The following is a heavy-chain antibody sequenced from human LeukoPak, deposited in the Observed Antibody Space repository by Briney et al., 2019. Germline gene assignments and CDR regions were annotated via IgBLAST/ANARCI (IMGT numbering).Heavy chain of an antibody. D-gene: IGHD4-23*01. V-gene: IGHV1-2*04. CDR1: VYTFTSYA. CDR2: INPNSGGT. Sequence: ASVKVSCKASVYTFTSYAMNWVRQAPGQGLEWMGWINPNSGGTNYAQKFQGWVTMTRDTSISTAYMELSRLRSDDTAVYYCARGRYRTPSYYYGMDVWGQGTTVTVSS. J-gene: IGHJ6*02. CDR3: ARGRYRTPSYYYGMDV.